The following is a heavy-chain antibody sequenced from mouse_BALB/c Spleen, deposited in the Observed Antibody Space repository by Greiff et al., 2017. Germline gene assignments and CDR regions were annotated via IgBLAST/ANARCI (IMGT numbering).Heavy chain of an antibody. J-gene: IGHJ4*01. V-gene: IGHV5-4*02. CDR2: ISDGGSYT. Sequence: DVKLVESGGGLVKPGGSLKLSCAASGFTFSDYYMYWVRQTPEKRLEWVATISDGGSYTYYPDSVKGRFTISRDNAKNNLYLQMSSLKSEDTAMYYCARDPAMDYWGQGTSVTVSS. CDR3: ARDPAMDY. CDR1: GFTFSDYY.